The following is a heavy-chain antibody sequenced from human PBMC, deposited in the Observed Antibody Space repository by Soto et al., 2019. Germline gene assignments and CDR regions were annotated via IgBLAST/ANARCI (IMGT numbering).Heavy chain of an antibody. Sequence: SETLSLTCXVSGDSISSYYWSWIRQPPGKGLEWIGYIYDSGSTYYNPSLKSRVTISVDTSKNQFSLRLSSVTAADTAVYYCAREVIPLTTDWYFDLWGRGTLVTVSS. CDR3: AREVIPLTTDWYFDL. CDR2: IYDSGST. J-gene: IGHJ2*01. CDR1: GDSISSYY. V-gene: IGHV4-30-4*01. D-gene: IGHD4-17*01.